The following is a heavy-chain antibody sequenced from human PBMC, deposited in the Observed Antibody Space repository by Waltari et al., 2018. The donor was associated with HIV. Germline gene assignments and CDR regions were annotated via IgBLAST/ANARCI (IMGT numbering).Heavy chain of an antibody. J-gene: IGHJ6*02. Sequence: EVQVVESGGGLVQPGGSLRLSCAASGFTVSSHYMSWVRPAQGKGLELGAVCSSGGSTYYAGSVQGRFPISRDNSNNTLSLQMNSLRVEDTAVYYCARGGAMVRGIYYYYYGMDVWGQGTTVTVSS. D-gene: IGHD3-10*01. CDR2: CSSGGST. CDR3: ARGGAMVRGIYYYYYGMDV. V-gene: IGHV3-66*01. CDR1: GFTVSSHY.